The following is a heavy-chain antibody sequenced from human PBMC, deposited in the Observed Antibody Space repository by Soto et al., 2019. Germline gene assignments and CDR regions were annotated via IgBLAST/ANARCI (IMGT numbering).Heavy chain of an antibody. V-gene: IGHV1-46*03. CDR1: GYTFINYY. D-gene: IGHD6-13*01. Sequence: QVQLVQSGAEVKKPGASVKLSCKASGYTFINYYIHWVRQAPGQGLEWMGIFNPTSGSTNYAQKCQGRVTLTMDTSTRTVYMEMSSLRFDDTAVYDCARDLAAGDYWGQGTLVTVSS. CDR3: ARDLAAGDY. J-gene: IGHJ4*02. CDR2: FNPTSGST.